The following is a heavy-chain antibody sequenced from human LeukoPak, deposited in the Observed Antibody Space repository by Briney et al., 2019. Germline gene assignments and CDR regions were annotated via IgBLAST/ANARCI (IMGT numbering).Heavy chain of an antibody. V-gene: IGHV1-18*01. D-gene: IGHD6-13*01. CDR2: ISTHNGNT. CDR3: ARDLSIAAPGP. J-gene: IGHJ5*02. CDR1: GYTFTSYG. Sequence: ASVTVSCKASGYTFTSYGISWVRQAPGQGLEWMGWISTHNGNTNYAQKSQGRVSMTTDTSTSTAYMQVRSLRSDDTAMYYCARDLSIAAPGPWGQGTLVTVSS.